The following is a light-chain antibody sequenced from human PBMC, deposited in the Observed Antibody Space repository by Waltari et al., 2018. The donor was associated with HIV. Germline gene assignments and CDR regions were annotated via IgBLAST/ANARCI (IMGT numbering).Light chain of an antibody. V-gene: IGLV2-14*01. CDR2: MLS. Sequence: QSALAQPASVSGSPGQSITISCAGAVVASGPEIYFSLYQQHPGRAPRLIIYMLSRRPSGVSDRFSGSSSGMSATLTISGLQSDDEAHYYCSSYSTITSLFVFGTGTRVTVL. J-gene: IGLJ1*01. CDR3: SSYSTITSLFV. CDR1: VVASGPEIY.